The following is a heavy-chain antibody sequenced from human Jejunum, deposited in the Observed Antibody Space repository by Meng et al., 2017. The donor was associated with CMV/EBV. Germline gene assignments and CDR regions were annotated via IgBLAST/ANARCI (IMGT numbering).Heavy chain of an antibody. D-gene: IGHD2-15*01. Sequence: FTFSSYAMHWVRQAPGKGLEYVSATSSNGGSTYYADSVKGRFTTSRDNSKNTLHLQMDSLRAEDMAVYYCAARYCSSGSCYGYFDYWGQGTLVTVSS. CDR3: AARYCSSGSCYGYFDY. V-gene: IGHV3-64*02. J-gene: IGHJ4*02. CDR2: TSSNGGST. CDR1: FTFSSYA.